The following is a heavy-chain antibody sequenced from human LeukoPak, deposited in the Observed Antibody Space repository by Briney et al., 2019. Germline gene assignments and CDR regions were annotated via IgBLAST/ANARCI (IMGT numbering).Heavy chain of an antibody. J-gene: IGHJ5*02. Sequence: GGSLRLSCSASGFTFTTYGMNWVRQAPGKGLEWVSGIGGSGTRTYYADSVKGRFTISRDNSNNTLYLQMNSLRAEDTAVYYCASSGYSRGWFDPWGQGTLVTVSS. V-gene: IGHV3-23*01. CDR1: GFTFTTYG. D-gene: IGHD6-13*01. CDR3: ASSGYSRGWFDP. CDR2: IGGSGTRT.